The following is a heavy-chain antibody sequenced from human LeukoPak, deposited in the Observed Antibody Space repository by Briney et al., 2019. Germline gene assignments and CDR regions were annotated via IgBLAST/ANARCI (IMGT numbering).Heavy chain of an antibody. Sequence: LETLVLTRPVPGGSIRSSSYYWGWLRQPPGKGLEWVGRIYYSGSTNYNPSLKSRVTISVDTSKNQFSLKLSSVTAADTAVYYCARDKPSNYYDSSGSGPFDPWGQGTLVTVSS. CDR2: IYYSGST. D-gene: IGHD3-22*01. CDR3: ARDKPSNYYDSSGSGPFDP. V-gene: IGHV4-39*07. CDR1: GGSIRSSSYY. J-gene: IGHJ5*02.